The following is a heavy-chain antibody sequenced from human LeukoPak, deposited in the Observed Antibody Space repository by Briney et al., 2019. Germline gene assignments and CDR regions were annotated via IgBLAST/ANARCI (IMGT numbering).Heavy chain of an antibody. D-gene: IGHD4-11*01. CDR1: GFTFTKYW. J-gene: IGHJ4*02. Sequence: GGSLRLSCAASGFTFTKYWMAWVRQAPAKGLEWVASIHQDGSETHSIDSGRFTISRDNAKNSLYLQMNSLRDEDTAVYYCANTVGHYSHNWGQGTLVTASS. CDR2: IHQDGSET. V-gene: IGHV3-7*05. CDR3: ANTVGHYSHN.